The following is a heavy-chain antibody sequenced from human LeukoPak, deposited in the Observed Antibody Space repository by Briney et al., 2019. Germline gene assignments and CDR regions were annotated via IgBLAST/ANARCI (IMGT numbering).Heavy chain of an antibody. CDR2: IKQDGSEK. V-gene: IGHV3-7*03. CDR1: GFTFSSYW. CDR3: AKVRGSSWDPFDY. J-gene: IGHJ4*02. Sequence: GGSLRLSCAASGFTFSSYWMSWVRQAPGKGLEWVANIKQDGSEKYYVDSVKGRFTISRDNSKNTLYLQMNSLRAEATAVYYCAKVRGSSWDPFDYWGQGTLVTVSS. D-gene: IGHD6-13*01.